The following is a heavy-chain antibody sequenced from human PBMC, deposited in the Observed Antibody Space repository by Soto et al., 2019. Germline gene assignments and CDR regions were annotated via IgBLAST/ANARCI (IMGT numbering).Heavy chain of an antibody. CDR3: ARKNNGPNYNSDDAFDI. D-gene: IGHD1-7*01. CDR1: GFTFSSYS. CDR2: ISSSGTYI. J-gene: IGHJ3*02. V-gene: IGHV3-21*01. Sequence: EVQLVESGGGLVKPGESLRLSCAASGFTFSSYSMNWVRQAPGKGLEWVSSISSSGTYIYYADSVKARFTISRDNAKNSLSLQMDSLRAEDTAVYYCARKNNGPNYNSDDAFDIWGQGTMVTVSS.